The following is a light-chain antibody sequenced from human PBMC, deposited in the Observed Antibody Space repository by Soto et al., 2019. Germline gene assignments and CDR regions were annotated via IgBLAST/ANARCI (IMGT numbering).Light chain of an antibody. CDR1: QSVSSY. J-gene: IGKJ4*01. CDR3: QQRSNWPLT. CDR2: DAS. Sequence: EIGLTQSPATLSLSPGERATLSCRASQSVSSYLAWYQQKPGQAPRLLIYDASNRATGIPARFSGSGSGTDSTLTISSLEPEDFAVYYFQQRSNWPLTFGGGTKVEIK. V-gene: IGKV3-11*01.